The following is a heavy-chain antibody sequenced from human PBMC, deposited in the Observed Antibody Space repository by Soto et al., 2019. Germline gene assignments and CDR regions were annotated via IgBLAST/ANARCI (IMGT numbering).Heavy chain of an antibody. D-gene: IGHD2-2*01. Sequence: QVQLLQSGAEVKKPGASVKVSCKASGYTFTYYGVSWVRQAPGQGLEWMGWISGTNGDTNYAQKFQGRVTMTTDTPTSPSYRELRSLKSDDTAVYFWGREAHIVVVPPAVIPFDYWGQGTLVTVPS. J-gene: IGHJ4*02. V-gene: IGHV1-18*04. CDR1: GYTFTYYG. CDR3: GREAHIVVVPPAVIPFDY. CDR2: ISGTNGDT.